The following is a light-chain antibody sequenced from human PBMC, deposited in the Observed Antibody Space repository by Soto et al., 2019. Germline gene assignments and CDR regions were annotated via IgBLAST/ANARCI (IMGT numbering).Light chain of an antibody. CDR2: DIR. V-gene: IGLV2-14*03. J-gene: IGLJ1*01. CDR3: SSYTSSSTRV. Sequence: QSALTQPASVSGSPGLSITISCTGTSSDVGGYKYVSWYQQHPGKAPKLMIYDIRNRPSGVSNRFSGSKSGNTASLTISGLQAEDEADYYCSSYTSSSTRVFGTGTKVTVL. CDR1: SSDVGGYKY.